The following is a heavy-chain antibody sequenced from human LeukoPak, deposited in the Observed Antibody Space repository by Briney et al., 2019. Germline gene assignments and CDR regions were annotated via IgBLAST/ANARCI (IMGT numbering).Heavy chain of an antibody. CDR1: GFTFSIYS. CDR2: ISSSSSYI. J-gene: IGHJ6*04. V-gene: IGHV3-21*01. CDR3: ARPATVTDYYYYHMDV. D-gene: IGHD4-17*01. Sequence: GGSLRLSCAASGFTFSIYSMTWVRQAPGKGLEWVSVISSSSSYIYHADSVKGRFTISRDNAKNSLYLQMDSLRAEDTAVYYCARPATVTDYYYYHMDVWGKGTMVTVSS.